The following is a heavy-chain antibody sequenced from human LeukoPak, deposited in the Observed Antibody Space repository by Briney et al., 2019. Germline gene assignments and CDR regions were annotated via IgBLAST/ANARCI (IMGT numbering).Heavy chain of an antibody. D-gene: IGHD1-1*01. CDR1: GGSISSYY. CDR2: IYYSGST. V-gene: IGHV4-59*01. CDR3: ARVGVGRLERYGMDV. J-gene: IGHJ6*02. Sequence: PSGTLSLTCTVSGGSISSYYWSWIRQPPGKGLEWFGYIYYSGSTNYNPSLKSRVTISVDTSKNQFSLKLSSVTDADTAVYYCARVGVGRLERYGMDVWGQGTTVTVSS.